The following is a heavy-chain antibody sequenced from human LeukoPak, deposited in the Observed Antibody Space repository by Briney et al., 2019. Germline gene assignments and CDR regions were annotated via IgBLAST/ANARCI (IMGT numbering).Heavy chain of an antibody. J-gene: IGHJ4*02. CDR1: GLTFRSYW. CDR3: ARDQICSGATCFSDY. Sequence: PGGSLRLSCAASGLTFRSYWMHWVRQAPGQGLVWVSRTNSDGRSTSYADADSVKGRFTISRDNAKNTLYLQMNSLRVEDTAIYYCARDQICSGATCFSDYWGQGTLVNVSS. CDR2: TNSDGRST. V-gene: IGHV3-74*01. D-gene: IGHD2-15*01.